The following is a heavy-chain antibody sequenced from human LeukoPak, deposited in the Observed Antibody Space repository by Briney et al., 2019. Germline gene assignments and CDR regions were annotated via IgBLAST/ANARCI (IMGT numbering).Heavy chain of an antibody. J-gene: IGHJ3*02. CDR1: GFTVSSNY. CDR3: ARDVAAPYAFDI. V-gene: IGHV3-53*01. CDR2: IYSGGST. D-gene: IGHD2-15*01. Sequence: GGSLRLSCAASGFTVSSNYMSWVRQAPGKGLEWVSVIYSGGSTYYADSVKGRFTISRDNSKNTLYLQMNSLRAEDTAVYYCARDVAAPYAFDIWGQGTMVTVSS.